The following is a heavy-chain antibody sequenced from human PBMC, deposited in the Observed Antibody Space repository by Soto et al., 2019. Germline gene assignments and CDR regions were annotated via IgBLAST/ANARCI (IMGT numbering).Heavy chain of an antibody. J-gene: IGHJ6*02. CDR2: ISSSSSYI. CDR3: ARDREGSGSYYNAGPYCYYGMDV. CDR1: GFTFSSYS. V-gene: IGHV3-21*01. D-gene: IGHD3-10*01. Sequence: GGSLRLSCAASGFTFSSYSMNWVRQAPGKGLEWVSSISSSSSYIYYADSVKGRFTISRDNAKNSLYLQMNSLRAEDTAVYYCARDREGSGSYYNAGPYCYYGMDVWGQGTTVTVSS.